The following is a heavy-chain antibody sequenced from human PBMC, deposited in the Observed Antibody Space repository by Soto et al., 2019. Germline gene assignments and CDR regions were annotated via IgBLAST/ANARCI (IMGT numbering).Heavy chain of an antibody. D-gene: IGHD6-6*01. CDR3: ARVARIAARPHYYYYGMDV. CDR2: IYYSGST. CDR1: DGSLSPNY. V-gene: IGHV4-59*01. J-gene: IGHJ6*02. Sequence: PSETLSLTCTVSDGSLSPNYWSWIRQPPGKGLEWIGYIYYSGSTNYNPSLKSRVTISVDTSKNQFSLKLSSVTAADTAVYYCARVARIAARPHYYYYGMDVWGQGTTVTVSS.